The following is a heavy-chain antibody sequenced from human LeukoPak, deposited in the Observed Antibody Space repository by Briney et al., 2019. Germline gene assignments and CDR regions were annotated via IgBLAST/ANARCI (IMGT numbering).Heavy chain of an antibody. CDR1: GFTFSSYA. CDR3: AKGPPRVDTAMCDY. Sequence: GGSLRLSCAASGFTFSSYAMSWVRQAPGKGLEWVSAISGSGGSTYYADSVKGRFTISRDNSKNTLYLQMNSLRTEDTAVYYCAKGPPRVDTAMCDYWGQGTLVTVSS. D-gene: IGHD5-18*01. J-gene: IGHJ4*02. V-gene: IGHV3-23*01. CDR2: ISGSGGST.